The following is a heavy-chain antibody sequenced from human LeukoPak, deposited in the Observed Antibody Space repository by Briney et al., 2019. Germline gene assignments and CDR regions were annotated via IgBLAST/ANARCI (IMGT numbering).Heavy chain of an antibody. V-gene: IGHV1-2*02. CDR3: AGNYYDSSDYNSAEYFQH. Sequence: ASVKVSCKTSGYTFTGYYMHWVRQAPGQGLEWMGWINPNSGGTNYAQKFQGRVTMTRDTSIGTAYMELSRLRSDDTAVYYCAGNYYDSSDYNSAEYFQHWGQGTLVTVSS. CDR2: INPNSGGT. CDR1: GYTFTGYY. D-gene: IGHD3-22*01. J-gene: IGHJ1*01.